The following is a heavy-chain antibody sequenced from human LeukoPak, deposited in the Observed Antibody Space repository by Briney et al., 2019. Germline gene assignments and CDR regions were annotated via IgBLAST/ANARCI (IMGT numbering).Heavy chain of an antibody. J-gene: IGHJ4*02. V-gene: IGHV3-23*01. Sequence: GGSLRLSCAASGFTFRTSAVSWVRQSPGRGLEGVSTVGTDSDTYYADSVKGRFNISTDNSNKMLYLQMTDMRADDTAIHYRANKTPGIQHSESWGQGTLATVSP. CDR3: ANKTPGIQHSES. D-gene: IGHD1-1*01. CDR2: VGTDSDT. CDR1: GFTFRTSA.